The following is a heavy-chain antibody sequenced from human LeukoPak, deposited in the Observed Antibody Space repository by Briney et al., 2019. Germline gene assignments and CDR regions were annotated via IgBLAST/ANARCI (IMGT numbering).Heavy chain of an antibody. CDR2: INPNSGGT. J-gene: IGHJ4*02. D-gene: IGHD2-15*01. CDR3: ASSAGYCSGGSCYSGFDY. CDR1: GYTFTGYY. Sequence: ASVKVSCKASGYTFTGYYMHWVRQAPGQGLEWMGWINPNSGGTNYAQKFQGRVAMTRDTSISTAYMELSRLRSDDTAVYYCASSAGYCSGGSCYSGFDYWGQGTLVTVSS. V-gene: IGHV1-2*02.